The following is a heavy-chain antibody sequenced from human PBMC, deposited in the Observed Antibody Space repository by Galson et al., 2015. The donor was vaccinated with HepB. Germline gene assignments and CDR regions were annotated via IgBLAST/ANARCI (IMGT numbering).Heavy chain of an antibody. J-gene: IGHJ4*02. D-gene: IGHD3-3*01. V-gene: IGHV3-23*01. CDR1: GFTFTSYA. Sequence: SLRLSCEASGFTFTSYAMNWVRQAPGQGLEWVGVINGSGGSTCYAENVKGRFTMTRDNSKNTLYLQMNSLRAEDTAVYYCGSTKGVVPVRFDYWGQGTLVTVSS. CDR2: INGSGGST. CDR3: GSTKGVVPVRFDY.